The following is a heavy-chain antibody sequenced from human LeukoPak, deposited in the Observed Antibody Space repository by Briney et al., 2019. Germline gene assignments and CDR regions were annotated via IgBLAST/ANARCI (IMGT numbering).Heavy chain of an antibody. Sequence: PSETLSLTCTVSGGSISNYHWSWIRQPAGKGLVWISQIHTSGSTNYNPPLESRVTMSIDTPENQLSLTIRSVTAADTAVYYCARRDISSGWSFDYWGQGILVTVSS. CDR3: ARRDISSGWSFDY. V-gene: IGHV4-4*07. CDR1: GGSISNYH. CDR2: IHTSGST. D-gene: IGHD6-19*01. J-gene: IGHJ4*02.